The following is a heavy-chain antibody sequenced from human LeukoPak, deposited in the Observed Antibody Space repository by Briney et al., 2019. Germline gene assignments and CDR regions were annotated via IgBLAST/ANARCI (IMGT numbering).Heavy chain of an antibody. CDR3: ARGPPYYYGSGSYYSPPYYYYGMDV. CDR1: GGSISSYY. CDR2: IYYSGST. J-gene: IGHJ6*02. Sequence: PSETLSLTCTVSGGSISSYYWSWIRQPPGKGLEWIGYIYYSGSTNYNPSLKSRVTISVDTSKNQFSLKLSSVTAADTAVYYCARGPPYYYGSGSYYSPPYYYYGMDVWGQGTRSPSP. D-gene: IGHD3-10*01. V-gene: IGHV4-59*12.